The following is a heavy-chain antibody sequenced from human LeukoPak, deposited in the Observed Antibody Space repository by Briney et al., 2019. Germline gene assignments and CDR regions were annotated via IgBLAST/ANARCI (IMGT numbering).Heavy chain of an antibody. CDR2: IYYTGTT. Sequence: SETLSLTCSVSGGSISSSLYFWGWIRQPPGKGLEWIGNIYYTGTTYYKPSFNSRVTILVDTSKNQFSLKLSSVTAADTAVYYCARDVYYYDSSGYYPLGQGTLVTASS. CDR1: GGSISSSLYF. CDR3: ARDVYYYDSSGYYP. J-gene: IGHJ5*02. V-gene: IGHV4-39*07. D-gene: IGHD3-22*01.